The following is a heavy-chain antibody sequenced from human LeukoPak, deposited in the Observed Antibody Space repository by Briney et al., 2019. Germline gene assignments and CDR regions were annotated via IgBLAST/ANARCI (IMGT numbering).Heavy chain of an antibody. CDR2: IYYSGST. Sequence: NPSETLSLTCTVSGGSISSSSYYWGWIRQPPGKGLEWIGSIYYSGSTYYNPSLKSRVTISVDTSKNQFSLKLSSVTAADTAVYYCATRPPRGYYFDYWGQGTLVTVSS. CDR3: ATRPPRGYYFDY. CDR1: GGSISSSSYY. V-gene: IGHV4-39*01. J-gene: IGHJ4*02. D-gene: IGHD3-10*01.